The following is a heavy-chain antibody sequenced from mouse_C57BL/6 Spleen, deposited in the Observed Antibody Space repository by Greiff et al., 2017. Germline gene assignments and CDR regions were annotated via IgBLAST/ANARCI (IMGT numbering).Heavy chain of an antibody. J-gene: IGHJ2*01. CDR1: GFTFSDYG. CDR3: AREDGTGGFDY. Sequence: EVMLVESGGGFVKPGGSLKLSCAASGFTFSDYGMHWVRQAPEKGLEWVAYISSGSSTIYYADTVKGRFTISRDNAKNTLFLQMTSLRSEDTAMYYCAREDGTGGFDYWGQGTTLTVSS. D-gene: IGHD4-1*01. V-gene: IGHV5-17*01. CDR2: ISSGSSTI.